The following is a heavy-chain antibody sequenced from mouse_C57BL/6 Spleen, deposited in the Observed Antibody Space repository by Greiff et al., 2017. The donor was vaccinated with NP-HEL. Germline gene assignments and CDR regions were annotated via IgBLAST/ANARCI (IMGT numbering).Heavy chain of an antibody. Sequence: EVQGVESGPELVKPGASVKMSCKASGYTFTDYYMHWVKQSHGKSLEWIGYIYPNNGGNGYNQKVKGKATLTVDKSSSTAYMALRSLTSEDSAVYYCARLFYDRGAMDYWGQGTSVTVSS. CDR3: ARLFYDRGAMDY. CDR1: GYTFTDYY. V-gene: IGHV1-34*01. CDR2: IYPNNGGN. J-gene: IGHJ4*01. D-gene: IGHD2-3*01.